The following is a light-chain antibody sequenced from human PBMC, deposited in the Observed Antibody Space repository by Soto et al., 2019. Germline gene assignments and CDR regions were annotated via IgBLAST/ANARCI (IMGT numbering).Light chain of an antibody. Sequence: EILMTQSPATLSVSPGERATLSCRASQSVSTNLAWYQQKPGQAPRLLIYGASTRATGFPARFSGSGSGTEFTLTIGDLQSEDFAVYYCQQYDTWPRTFGQGTNLEIK. CDR3: QQYDTWPRT. J-gene: IGKJ2*01. V-gene: IGKV3-15*01. CDR1: QSVSTN. CDR2: GAS.